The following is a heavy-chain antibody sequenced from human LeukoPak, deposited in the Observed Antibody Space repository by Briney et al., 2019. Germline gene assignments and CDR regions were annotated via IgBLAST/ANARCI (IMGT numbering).Heavy chain of an antibody. D-gene: IGHD6-6*01. CDR1: GFDFSSYA. J-gene: IGHJ4*02. CDR2: ISGTVGFT. CDR3: AKALLSSAARYFDS. V-gene: IGHV3-23*01. Sequence: PGGSLRLSCAASGFDFSSYAMTWVWQPPGKGLEWLSTISGTVGFTYFADSVQGQFTISRDNSKNTLDLQMHSLRAEDTALYYCAKALLSSAARYFDSWGQGTLVTVS.